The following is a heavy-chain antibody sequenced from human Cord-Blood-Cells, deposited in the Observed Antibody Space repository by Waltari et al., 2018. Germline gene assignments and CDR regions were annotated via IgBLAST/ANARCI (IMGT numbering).Heavy chain of an antibody. D-gene: IGHD3-10*01. J-gene: IGHJ4*02. CDR1: GYTFTGYY. CDR2: INPNSGGT. V-gene: IGHV1-2*04. Sequence: QVQLVQSGAEVKKPGASVKLSCKASGYTFTGYYMHWVRQAPGQGLEWMGWINPNSGGTNYAQKFQGWVTMTRDTSISTAYMELSRLRSDDTAVYYWARGQEVQGVMYYFDYWGQGTLVTVSS. CDR3: ARGQEVQGVMYYFDY.